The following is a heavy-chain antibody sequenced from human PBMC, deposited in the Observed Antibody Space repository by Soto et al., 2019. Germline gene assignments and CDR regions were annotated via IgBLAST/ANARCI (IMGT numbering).Heavy chain of an antibody. CDR1: GASISKTSSY. Sequence: QVELQQSGPGLVKPSETLSLTCTVSGASISKTSSYWGWIRQPPGKGLEWIGSINYSGTAYYNPSLKSRVTISVDTSRNQFSLRLTSVTAADTAFYFCARGVNVPSWYFDLWGREKPVIVSS. V-gene: IGHV4-39*02. D-gene: IGHD3-10*02. CDR3: ARGVNVPSWYFDL. CDR2: INYSGTA. J-gene: IGHJ2*01.